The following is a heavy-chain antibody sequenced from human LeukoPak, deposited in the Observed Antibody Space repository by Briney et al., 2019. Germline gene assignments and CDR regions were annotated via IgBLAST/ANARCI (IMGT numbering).Heavy chain of an antibody. D-gene: IGHD5-24*01. Sequence: SETLSLTCAVSGYSISSGYYWGWIRQPPGKGLEWIGSIYHSGSTYYNPSLKSRVTISVDTSKNQFSLKLSSVTAADTAVYYCALLHPKRKVYKGPDYWGQGTLVTVSS. CDR2: IYHSGST. CDR3: ALLHPKRKVYKGPDY. J-gene: IGHJ4*01. CDR1: GYSISSGYY. V-gene: IGHV4-38-2*01.